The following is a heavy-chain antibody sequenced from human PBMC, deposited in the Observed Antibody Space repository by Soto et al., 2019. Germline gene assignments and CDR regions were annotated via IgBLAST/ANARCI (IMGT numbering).Heavy chain of an antibody. CDR3: ASTSGWGYYYYYGMDV. V-gene: IGHV3-33*01. D-gene: IGHD3-16*01. CDR2: IWYDGSNK. Sequence: GGSLRLSCAASGFTFSSYGMHWVRQAPGKGLEWVAVIWYDGSNKYYADSVKGRFTISRDNSKNTLYLQMNSLRAEDTAVYYCASTSGWGYYYYYGMDVWGQGTTVTVSS. J-gene: IGHJ6*02. CDR1: GFTFSSYG.